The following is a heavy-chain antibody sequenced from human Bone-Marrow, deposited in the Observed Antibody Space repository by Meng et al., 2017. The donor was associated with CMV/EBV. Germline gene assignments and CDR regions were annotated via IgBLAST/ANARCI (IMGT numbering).Heavy chain of an antibody. V-gene: IGHV1-58*01. D-gene: IGHD2-21*01. CDR2: IVVGSGNT. CDR3: ARLIAREANWFDP. CDR1: GFTFTSSA. J-gene: IGHJ5*02. Sequence: SVKVSCKASGFTFTSSAVQWVRQARGQRLEWIGWIVVGSGNTNYAQKFQERVTITRDMSTSTAYMELSSLRSEDTAVYYCARLIAREANWFDPWGQGTLVTVSS.